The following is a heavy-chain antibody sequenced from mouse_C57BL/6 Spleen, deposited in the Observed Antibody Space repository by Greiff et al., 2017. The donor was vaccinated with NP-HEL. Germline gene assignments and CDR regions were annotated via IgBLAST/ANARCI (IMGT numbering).Heavy chain of an antibody. CDR2: IDPETGGT. J-gene: IGHJ2*01. D-gene: IGHD1-1*01. CDR3: TRRTTVVAHFDY. Sequence: VKLLESGAELVRPGASVTLSCKASGYTFTDYEMHWVKQTPVHGLEWIGAIDPETGGTAYNQKFKGKAILTADKSSSTAYMELRSLTSEDSAVYYCTRRTTVVAHFDYWGKGTTLTVSS. CDR1: GYTFTDYE. V-gene: IGHV1-15*01.